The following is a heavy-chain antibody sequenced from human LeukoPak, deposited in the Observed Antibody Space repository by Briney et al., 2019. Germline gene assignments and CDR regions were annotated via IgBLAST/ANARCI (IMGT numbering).Heavy chain of an antibody. J-gene: IGHJ4*02. CDR3: ARPYYYDSSGYFFDY. Sequence: PGGSLRLSCAAAGFTFSSYAMHWVRQAPGKGLEYVSAISSNGGSTYYANSVKGRFTISRDNSKNTLYLQMGSLRAEDMAVYYCARPYYYDSSGYFFDYWGQGTLVTVSS. V-gene: IGHV3-64*01. CDR1: GFTFSSYA. CDR2: ISSNGGST. D-gene: IGHD3-22*01.